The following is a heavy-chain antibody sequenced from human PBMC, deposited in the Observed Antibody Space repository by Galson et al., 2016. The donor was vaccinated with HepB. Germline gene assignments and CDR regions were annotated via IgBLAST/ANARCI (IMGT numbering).Heavy chain of an antibody. CDR1: GFNFGDSW. V-gene: IGHV3-7*01. CDR2: IRTDGNVQ. CDR3: ATDIWGPRV. J-gene: IGHJ4*02. D-gene: IGHD7-27*01. Sequence: SLRLSCAASGFNFGDSWMTWVRQAPGKGLEWVANIRTDGNVQQNVDSVKGRFTISRDNANNSLFLQMNSLTVEDTAVYYCATDIWGPRVWGQGTLVTVSS.